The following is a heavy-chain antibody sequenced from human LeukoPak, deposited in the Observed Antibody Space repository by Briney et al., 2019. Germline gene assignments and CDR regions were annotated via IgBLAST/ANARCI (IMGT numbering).Heavy chain of an antibody. J-gene: IGHJ4*02. CDR1: GGSISSYY. V-gene: IGHV4-59*12. D-gene: IGHD1-26*01. CDR3: VRGIGGATPFDL. CDR2: IYYSGST. Sequence: MPSETLSLTCTVSGGSISSYYWSWIRQPPGKGLEWIGYIYYSGSTNYNPSLKSRVTISVDTSKNQFSLKLSSVTAADSAVFYCVRGIGGATPFDLWGQGTLVTVSS.